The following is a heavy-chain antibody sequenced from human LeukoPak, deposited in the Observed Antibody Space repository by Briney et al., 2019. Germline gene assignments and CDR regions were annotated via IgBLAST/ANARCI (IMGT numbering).Heavy chain of an antibody. J-gene: IGHJ3*02. V-gene: IGHV3-30-3*01. CDR3: AGEGAEQAFDI. CDR2: ISYDGSNK. D-gene: IGHD1-26*01. CDR1: GFTFSSYA. Sequence: GGSLRLSCVASGFTFSSYAMHWVRQAPGKGLEWVAVISYDGSNKYYADSVKGRFTISRDNSKNTLYLQMNSLRAEDTAVYYCAGEGAEQAFDIWGQGTMVTVSS.